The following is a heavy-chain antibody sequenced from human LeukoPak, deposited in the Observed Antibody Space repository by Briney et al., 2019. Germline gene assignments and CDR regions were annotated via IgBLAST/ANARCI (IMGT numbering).Heavy chain of an antibody. Sequence: PGGSLRLSCAASGFTFSSYGMHWVRQAPGKGLEWVAFIRYDGSNKYYADSVKGRFTISRDNAKNSLYLQMNSLRAEDTAVYYCARGMKVWFGELPGYFDYWGQGTLVTVSS. J-gene: IGHJ4*02. V-gene: IGHV3-30*02. CDR2: IRYDGSNK. D-gene: IGHD3-10*01. CDR1: GFTFSSYG. CDR3: ARGMKVWFGELPGYFDY.